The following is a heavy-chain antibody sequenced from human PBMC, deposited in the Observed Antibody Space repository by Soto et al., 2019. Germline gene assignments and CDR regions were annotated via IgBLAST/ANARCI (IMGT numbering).Heavy chain of an antibody. V-gene: IGHV2-5*01. CDR3: AHRRSGAVSGSYYFDY. CDR1: GFSLTTGGAG. Sequence: QITLKQSGPTLVKPTQTLTLTCTFSGFSLTTGGAGVGWIRQPPGKALEWLALIYWNGDKRYSPSLKRRLTSTRDTSENQVVLTMTNMDPVDTATYYCAHRRSGAVSGSYYFDYWGQGILVTVSS. D-gene: IGHD3-3*01. CDR2: IYWNGDK. J-gene: IGHJ4*02.